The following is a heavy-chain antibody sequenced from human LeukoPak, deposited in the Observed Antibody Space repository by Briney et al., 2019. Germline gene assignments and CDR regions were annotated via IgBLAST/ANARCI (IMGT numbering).Heavy chain of an antibody. CDR1: GFTFSSYS. CDR3: AKDPHGDYGWFDP. V-gene: IGHV3-23*01. CDR2: ISGSGGST. J-gene: IGHJ5*02. Sequence: GGSLRLSCAASGFTFSSYSMNWVRQAPGKGLEWVSAISGSGGSTYYADSVKGRFTISRDNSKNTLYLQMNSLRAEDTAVYYCAKDPHGDYGWFDPWGQGTLVTVSS. D-gene: IGHD4-17*01.